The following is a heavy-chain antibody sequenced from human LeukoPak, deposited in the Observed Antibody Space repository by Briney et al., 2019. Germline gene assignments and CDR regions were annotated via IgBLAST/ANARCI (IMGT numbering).Heavy chain of an antibody. CDR2: ISSSSSYI. Sequence: GGSLRLSCAASGFTFSSYSMNCVRQAPGKGLEWVSSISSSSSYIYYADSVKGRFTISRDNAKNSLYLQMNSLRAEDTAVYYCAVGYCSGGSCYQDFDYWGQGTLVTVSS. D-gene: IGHD2-15*01. V-gene: IGHV3-21*01. J-gene: IGHJ4*02. CDR3: AVGYCSGGSCYQDFDY. CDR1: GFTFSSYS.